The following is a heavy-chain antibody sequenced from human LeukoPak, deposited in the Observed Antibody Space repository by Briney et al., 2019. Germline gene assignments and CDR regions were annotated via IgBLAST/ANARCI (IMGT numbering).Heavy chain of an antibody. D-gene: IGHD2-2*01. CDR1: GFTFSSYA. CDR2: ISYGGSNK. J-gene: IGHJ6*02. V-gene: IGHV3-30-3*01. Sequence: QSGGSLRLSCAASGFTFSSYAMHWVRQAPGKGLEWVAVISYGGSNKYYADSVKGRFTISRDNSKNTLYLQMNSLRAEDTAVYYCARDRGPDCSSTSCYGAHYYYYGMDVWGQGTTVTVSS. CDR3: ARDRGPDCSSTSCYGAHYYYYGMDV.